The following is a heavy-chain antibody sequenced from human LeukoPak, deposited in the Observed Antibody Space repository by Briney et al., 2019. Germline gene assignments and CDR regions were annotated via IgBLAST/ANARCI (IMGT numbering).Heavy chain of an antibody. CDR3: ARDSVEASNYFDH. CDR2: IKQDGSEK. V-gene: IGHV3-7*01. D-gene: IGHD4-23*01. CDR1: GGSVSSGSYY. J-gene: IGHJ4*02. Sequence: PSETLSLTCTVSGGSVSSGSYYWSWVRQAPGKGLEWVANIKQDGSEKYYVDSVKGRFTISRDNAKNSLYLQMNSLRAEDTAVYYCARDSVEASNYFDHWGQGTLVTVSS.